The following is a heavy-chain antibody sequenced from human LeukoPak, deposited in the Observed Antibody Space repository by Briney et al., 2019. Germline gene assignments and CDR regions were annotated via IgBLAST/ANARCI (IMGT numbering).Heavy chain of an antibody. D-gene: IGHD4-17*01. V-gene: IGHV4-39*01. J-gene: IGHJ5*02. CDR1: GGSISSSSYY. CDR2: IYYSGST. Sequence: SETLSLTCTVSGGSISSSSYYWGWIRQPPGKGLEWIGSIYYSGSTYYNPSLKSRVTISVDTSKNQFSLKLSSVTATDTAVYYCARQTTVTVFYSWFDPWGQGTLVTVSS. CDR3: ARQTTVTVFYSWFDP.